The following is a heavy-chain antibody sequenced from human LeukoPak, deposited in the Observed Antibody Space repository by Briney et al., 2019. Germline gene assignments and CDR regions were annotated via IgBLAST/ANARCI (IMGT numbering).Heavy chain of an antibody. CDR1: GFTFSSYA. CDR2: ISGSGGST. Sequence: GGSLRLSCAASGFTFSSYAMSWVRQAPGKGLEWVSAISGSGGSTYHADSVKGRFTISRDNSKNTLYLQMNSLRAEDTAVYYCAKSALKGIAAAGTWYFDYWGQGTLVTVSS. CDR3: AKSALKGIAAAGTWYFDY. V-gene: IGHV3-23*01. D-gene: IGHD6-13*01. J-gene: IGHJ4*02.